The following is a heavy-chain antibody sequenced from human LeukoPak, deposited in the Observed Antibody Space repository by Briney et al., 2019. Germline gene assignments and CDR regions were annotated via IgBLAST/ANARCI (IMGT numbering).Heavy chain of an antibody. V-gene: IGHV3-21*01. CDR2: ITPTSSYI. Sequence: KPGGSLRLSCAVSGLTFSSYSFNWVRQAPGKGLYWVSSITPTSSYIYYADSVKGRFTISRDNAKNSLYLQMNSLRAEDTAVYYCARLRRNNDNSGYYYYYDYWGQGTLVTVSS. J-gene: IGHJ4*02. D-gene: IGHD3-22*01. CDR1: GLTFSSYS. CDR3: ARLRRNNDNSGYYYYYDY.